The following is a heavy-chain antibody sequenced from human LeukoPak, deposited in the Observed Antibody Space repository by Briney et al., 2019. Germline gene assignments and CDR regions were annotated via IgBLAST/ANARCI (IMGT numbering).Heavy chain of an antibody. J-gene: IGHJ3*02. V-gene: IGHV3-9*01. CDR1: GFTFDDYA. D-gene: IGHD5-18*01. CDR3: AKDTPPGDTAMAGAFDI. CDR2: ISWNSGSI. Sequence: GGSLRLSCAASGFTFDDYAMHWVRQAPGKGLEWVSGISWNSGSIGYADSVKGRFTISRDNAKNSLYLQMNSLRAEDTALYYCAKDTPPGDTAMAGAFDIWGQGTMVTVSS.